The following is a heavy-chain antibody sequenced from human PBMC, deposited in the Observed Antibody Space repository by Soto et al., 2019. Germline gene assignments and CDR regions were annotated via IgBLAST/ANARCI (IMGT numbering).Heavy chain of an antibody. CDR3: ARDSGQMARGVIIKYYYYYGMDV. V-gene: IGHV3-7*01. J-gene: IGHJ6*02. CDR1: GFTFSSYW. CDR2: IKQDGSEK. D-gene: IGHD3-10*01. Sequence: PGGSLRLSCAASGFTFSSYWMSWVRQAPGKGLEWVANIKQDGSEKYYVDSVKGRFTISRDNAKNSLYPQMNSLRAEDTAVYYCARDSGQMARGVIIKYYYYYGMDVWGQGTTVTVSS.